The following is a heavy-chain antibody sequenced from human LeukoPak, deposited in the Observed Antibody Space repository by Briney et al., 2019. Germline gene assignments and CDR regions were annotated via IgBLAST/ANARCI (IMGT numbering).Heavy chain of an antibody. CDR2: ISYDGSNK. Sequence: GGSLRLSCAASGFTFSGYAMHWVRQAPGKGLEWVAVISYDGSNKHYADSVKGRFTISRDNSKNALSLQMNSLRAEDTALFYCARNGRKTGTTVKGAFDIWGQGTMVTVSS. CDR3: ARNGRKTGTTVKGAFDI. V-gene: IGHV3-30*04. CDR1: GFTFSGYA. D-gene: IGHD1-1*01. J-gene: IGHJ3*02.